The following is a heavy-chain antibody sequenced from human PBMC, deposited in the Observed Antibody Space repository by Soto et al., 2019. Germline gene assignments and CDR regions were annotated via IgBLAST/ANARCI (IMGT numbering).Heavy chain of an antibody. V-gene: IGHV1-69*08. CDR3: AGDSAYCSGGSYHIEGPIDY. J-gene: IGHJ4*02. CDR2: IIPILGIA. D-gene: IGHD2-15*01. Sequence: QVQLVQSGAEVKKPGSSVKVSCKASGGTFSTYTISWVRQAPGQGLEWMGRIIPILGIANYAQKFQGRVTIPADKSTSTAYMEISSLRSEDTAVYFCAGDSAYCSGGSYHIEGPIDYWGQGTLVTVSS. CDR1: GGTFSTYT.